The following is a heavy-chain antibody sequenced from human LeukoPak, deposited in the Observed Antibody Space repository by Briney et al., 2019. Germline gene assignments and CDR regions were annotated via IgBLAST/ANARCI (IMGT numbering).Heavy chain of an antibody. CDR2: MNPNSGNT. CDR1: GYTFTSYD. V-gene: IGHV1-8*01. Sequence: ASVKVSCKASGYTFTSYDINWVRQATGQGLEWTGWMNPNSGNTGYAQKFQGRVTMTRNTSISTAFMELSSLRSEDTAVYYCARSASRASVVVTAIRDVPDYWGQGTLVTVSS. CDR3: ARSASRASVVVTAIRDVPDY. D-gene: IGHD2-21*02. J-gene: IGHJ4*02.